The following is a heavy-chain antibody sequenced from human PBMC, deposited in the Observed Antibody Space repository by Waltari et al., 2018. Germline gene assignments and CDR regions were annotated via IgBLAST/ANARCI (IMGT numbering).Heavy chain of an antibody. J-gene: IGHJ6*02. Sequence: QVQLVQSGAEVKKPGASVKVSCKASGYTFTGYYMHWVRQAPGQGLEWRGRINPNSGGTNYAQKFQGRVTMTRDTSISTAYMELSRLRSDDTAVYYCARPWVDYYYYGMDVWGQGTTVTVSS. CDR1: GYTFTGYY. CDR2: INPNSGGT. D-gene: IGHD2-15*01. CDR3: ARPWVDYYYYGMDV. V-gene: IGHV1-2*06.